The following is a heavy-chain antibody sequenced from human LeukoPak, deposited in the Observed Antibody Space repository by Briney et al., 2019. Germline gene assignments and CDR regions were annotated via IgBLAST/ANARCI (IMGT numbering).Heavy chain of an antibody. CDR3: ARDGGDGYKANWFDT. D-gene: IGHD5-24*01. Sequence: ASVKVSCKASGYTFTSYYMHWVRQAPGQGLEWMGIINPSRGSTSQAQTFQGRGTMTRDMSTSTVSMELSSLRSEDTAVYYCARDGGDGYKANWFDTWGQGTLVTVSS. CDR1: GYTFTSYY. V-gene: IGHV1-46*01. J-gene: IGHJ5*02. CDR2: INPSRGST.